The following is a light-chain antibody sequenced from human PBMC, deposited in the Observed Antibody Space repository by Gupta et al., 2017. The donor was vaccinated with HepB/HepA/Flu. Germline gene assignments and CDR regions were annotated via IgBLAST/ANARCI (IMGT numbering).Light chain of an antibody. J-gene: IGKJ4*01. CDR1: QSVSSSY. V-gene: IGKV3-20*01. CDR3: QQDGSSPLT. Sequence: EIVLTQSPGTLSLSPGERATLSCRASQSVSSSYLAWYQQKPGQAPRLLIYGASSRATGIPDMFSGSASGTDFTLTISRLEPEDFAVYYCQQDGSSPLTFGGGTKVEIK. CDR2: GAS.